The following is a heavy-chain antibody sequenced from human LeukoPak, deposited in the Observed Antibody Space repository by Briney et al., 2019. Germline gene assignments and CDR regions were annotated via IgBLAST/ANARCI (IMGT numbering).Heavy chain of an antibody. D-gene: IGHD2-2*02. CDR3: AKDQEDCSSTSCYSLYYYYGMDV. CDR2: ISGSGGST. V-gene: IGHV3-23*01. Sequence: PGGSLRLSCAASGFTFSSYAMSWVRQAPGKGLEWVSAISGSGGSTYYADSVKGRFTISRDNSKNTLYLQMNSLRAEDTAVYYCAKDQEDCSSTSCYSLYYYYGMDVWGQGTTVTVSS. CDR1: GFTFSSYA. J-gene: IGHJ6*02.